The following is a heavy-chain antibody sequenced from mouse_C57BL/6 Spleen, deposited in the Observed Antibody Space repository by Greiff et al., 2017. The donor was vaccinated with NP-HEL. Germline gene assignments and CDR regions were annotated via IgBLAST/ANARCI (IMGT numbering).Heavy chain of an antibody. V-gene: IGHV5-4*01. D-gene: IGHD4-1*01. CDR2: ISDGGSYT. CDR1: GFTFSSYA. CDR3: ARDQVTGASHFDY. Sequence: EVKVVESGGGLVKPGGSLKLSCAASGFTFSSYAMSWVRQTPEKRLAWVATISDGGSYTYYPDNVKGRFTISRDNAKNNLYLQMSHLKSEDTAMYYCARDQVTGASHFDYWGQGTTLTVSS. J-gene: IGHJ2*01.